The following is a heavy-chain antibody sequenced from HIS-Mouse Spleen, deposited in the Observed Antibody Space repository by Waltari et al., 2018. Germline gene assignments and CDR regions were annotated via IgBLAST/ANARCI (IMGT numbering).Heavy chain of an antibody. CDR3: ARSPYYDFWSGYSDNWFDP. CDR1: GGSISSGGYY. V-gene: IGHV4-31*03. D-gene: IGHD3-3*01. Sequence: QVQLQESGPGLVKPSQTLSLTCTVSGGSISSGGYYWSWIRQHPGKGLEWIGYIYYSGSTYSTPSLKSRVTISVDTSKNQCALKLSSVTAADTAVYYCARSPYYDFWSGYSDNWFDPWGQGTLVTVSS. J-gene: IGHJ5*02. CDR2: IYYSGST.